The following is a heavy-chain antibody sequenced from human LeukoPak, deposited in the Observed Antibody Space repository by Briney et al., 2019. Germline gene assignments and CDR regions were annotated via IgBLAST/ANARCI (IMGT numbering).Heavy chain of an antibody. CDR2: IFYSGST. V-gene: IGHV4-59*01. CDR1: GGSISGYY. D-gene: IGHD1-26*01. CDR3: ARGEWDLLFDY. Sequence: KTSETLSLTCTVSGGSISGYYWSWIRQPPGKGLEWIGYIFYSGSTNYNPSLKSRVIISVDTSKNQFSLKLSSVTAADTAVYYCARGEWDLLFDYWGQGTLVTVSS. J-gene: IGHJ4*02.